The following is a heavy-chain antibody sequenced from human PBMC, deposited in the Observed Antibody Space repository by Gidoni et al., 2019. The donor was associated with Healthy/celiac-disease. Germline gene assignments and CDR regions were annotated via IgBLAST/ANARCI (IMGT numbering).Heavy chain of an antibody. D-gene: IGHD1-26*01. Sequence: QVQLVESGGGVVQPGRSLRLSCAASGFTFSSYALPWVRQAPGKGLEWVAVISYDGSNKYYADSVKGRFTISRDNSKNTLYLQMNSLRAEDTAVYYCARDEGVGATDSLYYYYGMDVWGQGTTVTVSS. J-gene: IGHJ6*02. CDR1: GFTFSSYA. CDR3: ARDEGVGATDSLYYYYGMDV. V-gene: IGHV3-30*04. CDR2: ISYDGSNK.